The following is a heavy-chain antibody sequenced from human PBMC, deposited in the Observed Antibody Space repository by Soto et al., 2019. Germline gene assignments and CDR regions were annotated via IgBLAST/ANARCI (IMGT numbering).Heavy chain of an antibody. CDR1: GDSMNSNNYY. D-gene: IGHD3-10*01. CDR2: ISRSGST. CDR3: ARLNILLWFGEFPNWFDP. V-gene: IGHV4-39*01. J-gene: IGHJ5*02. Sequence: SETLSLTCIVSGDSMNSNNYYWGWIRQPPGKGLEWIGIISRSGSTYYNTSLKSRVTISVDTSKTQFSLNLTSVTAADTAVYYCARLNILLWFGEFPNWFDPWGQGTLVTVSS.